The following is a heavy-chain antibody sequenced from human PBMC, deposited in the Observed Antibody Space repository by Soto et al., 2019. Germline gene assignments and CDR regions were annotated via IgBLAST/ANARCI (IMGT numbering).Heavy chain of an antibody. CDR1: GYTFTGYY. V-gene: IGHV1-2*04. J-gene: IGHJ4*02. D-gene: IGHD3-22*01. CDR2: INPNSGGT. CDR3: ASGMFYDSSGYLGYYFDY. Sequence: QVQLVQSGAEVKKPGASVKVSCKASGYTFTGYYMHWVRQAPGQGLEWMGWINPNSGGTNYAQKFQGWVTMTSDTSFSTAYMELSRLRSDDTAVYYRASGMFYDSSGYLGYYFDYWGQGTLVTVSS.